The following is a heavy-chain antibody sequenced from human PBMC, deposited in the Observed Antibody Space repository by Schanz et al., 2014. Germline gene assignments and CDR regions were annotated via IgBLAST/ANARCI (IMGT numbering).Heavy chain of an antibody. CDR2: ITYNGGTI. J-gene: IGHJ4*02. V-gene: IGHV3-48*01. D-gene: IGHD1-1*01. CDR3: ARDRRNADLDY. CDR1: TSIFNHAW. Sequence: EVQLVESGGGLVKPGGSLRLSCAASTSIFNHAWMSWVRQAPGKGLEWISYITYNGGTIYYADSVKGRFTISRDNAKNSLYLEMNSLRAEDTALYYCARDRRNADLDYWGQGTLVTVSS.